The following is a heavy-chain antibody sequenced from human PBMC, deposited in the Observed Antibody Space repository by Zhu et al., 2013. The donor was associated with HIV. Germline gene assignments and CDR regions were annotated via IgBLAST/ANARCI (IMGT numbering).Heavy chain of an antibody. V-gene: IGHV1-69*01. CDR3: ARLYTMVRGVETLAFDI. CDR2: IVPIFDTP. Sequence: QVQLVQSGAEVKKPGSSVKLSCKASGDFDTYSKYAISWLRQAPGQGPEWMGGIVPIFDTPNYAEKFQNTVTITADAVTRTVYMELSSLREDDTAVYYCARLYTMVRGVETLAFDIWGQGTMVTVSS. D-gene: IGHD3-10*01. J-gene: IGHJ3*02. CDR1: GDFDTYSKYA.